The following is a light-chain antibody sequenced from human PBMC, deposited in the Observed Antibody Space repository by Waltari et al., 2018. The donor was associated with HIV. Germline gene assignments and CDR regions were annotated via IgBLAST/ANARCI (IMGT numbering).Light chain of an antibody. Sequence: QSVLTQPPSVSGAPGQKVTVSCTGSSSNIGAGYDVHWYQQFPGTAPKLLVYGNGNRPSGVPDRFSASKAGTSASLAITGLQAEDEADYYCQSFDKSLCDTVVFGGGTKVSVL. J-gene: IGLJ2*01. CDR2: GNG. CDR1: SSNIGAGYD. V-gene: IGLV1-40*01. CDR3: QSFDKSLCDTVV.